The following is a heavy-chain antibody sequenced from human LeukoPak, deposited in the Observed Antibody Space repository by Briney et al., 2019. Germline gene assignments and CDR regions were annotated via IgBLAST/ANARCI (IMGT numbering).Heavy chain of an antibody. CDR3: ARAAAGTWGAFDI. CDR2: ISGSGGST. D-gene: IGHD6-13*01. Sequence: GGTLRLSCAASGFTFSNYDMNWVRQAPGKGLEWVSAISGSGGSTYYADSVKGRFTISRDNAKNSLYLQMNSLRAEDTAVYYCARAAAGTWGAFDIWGQGTMVTVSS. V-gene: IGHV3-23*01. CDR1: GFTFSNYD. J-gene: IGHJ3*02.